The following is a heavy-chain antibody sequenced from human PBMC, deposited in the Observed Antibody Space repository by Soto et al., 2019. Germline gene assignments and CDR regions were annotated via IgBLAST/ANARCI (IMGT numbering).Heavy chain of an antibody. Sequence: EVQLLESGGGLVQPGGSLRLSCATSGFTFSNFAMSWVRLAPGRGLEWVSAISSPGRNVYYAASVEGRFTISRDNSKNTGYLHMSSLRAEDTAIYYCAKSFSPSGTNWHSHFDHWGQGALVTVSS. D-gene: IGHD1-7*01. J-gene: IGHJ4*02. CDR3: AKSFSPSGTNWHSHFDH. V-gene: IGHV3-23*01. CDR1: GFTFSNFA. CDR2: ISSPGRNV.